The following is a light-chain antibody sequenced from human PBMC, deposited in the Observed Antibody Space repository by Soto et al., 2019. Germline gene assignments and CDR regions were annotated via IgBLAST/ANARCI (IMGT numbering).Light chain of an antibody. J-gene: IGKJ1*01. V-gene: IGKV1-6*01. CDR1: QGIGND. CDR3: LQVNNFPWT. CDR2: AAS. Sequence: AIQMTQSPSSLSASVGDRVTINCRASQGIGNDLGWYQQRPGKAPKLLIFAASKFQSGVPSRFSGSGSGTDFTLTISSLQPEDFATYFCLQVNNFPWTFGQGTRVEV.